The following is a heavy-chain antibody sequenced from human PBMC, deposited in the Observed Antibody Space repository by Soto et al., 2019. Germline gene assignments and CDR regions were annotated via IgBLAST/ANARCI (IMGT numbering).Heavy chain of an antibody. V-gene: IGHV3-48*02. CDR3: ASKLERGLYYYYGMDV. D-gene: IGHD1-1*01. J-gene: IGHJ6*02. CDR1: GFTFSSYS. CDR2: ISSSSSTI. Sequence: GSLRLSCGASGFTFSSYSMNWVRQAPGKGLEWVSYISSSSSTIYYADSVKGRFTISRDNAKNSLYLQMNSLRDEDTAVYYCASKLERGLYYYYGMDVWGQGTTVTVSS.